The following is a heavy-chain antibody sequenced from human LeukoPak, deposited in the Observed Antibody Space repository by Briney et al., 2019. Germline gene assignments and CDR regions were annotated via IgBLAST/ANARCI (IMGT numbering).Heavy chain of an antibody. J-gene: IGHJ4*02. Sequence: GGSLRLSCAASGFTFSSFDMNWVRQAQGKGLEWVSYISSSGRSVYYADSVKGRFTISRDNAKNSLYLQMNSLRAEDTAVYYCARDYGGNPGYWGQGTLVTVSS. CDR3: ARDYGGNPGY. CDR2: ISSSGRSV. CDR1: GFTFSSFD. V-gene: IGHV3-48*03. D-gene: IGHD4-23*01.